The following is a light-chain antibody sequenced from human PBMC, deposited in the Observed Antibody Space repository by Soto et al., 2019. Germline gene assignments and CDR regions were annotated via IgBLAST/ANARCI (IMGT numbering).Light chain of an antibody. CDR2: GNS. Sequence: QSVLTQPPSVSGAPGQRVTISCTGSSSNIGAGYVVHWYQQLPGTAPKLLIYGNSNRPSGVPDQFSGSKSGTSASLAITGLQSEDDADYYCKAWDNSLNAYVFGTGTKLTVL. V-gene: IGLV1-40*01. CDR3: KAWDNSLNAYV. J-gene: IGLJ1*01. CDR1: SSNIGAGYV.